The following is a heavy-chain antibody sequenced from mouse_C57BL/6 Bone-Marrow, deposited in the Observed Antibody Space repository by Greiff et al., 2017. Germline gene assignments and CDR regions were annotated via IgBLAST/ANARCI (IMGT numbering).Heavy chain of an antibody. CDR3: ARNHSNDPLFDY. CDR1: GYAFSSSW. D-gene: IGHD2-12*01. V-gene: IGHV1-82*01. J-gene: IGHJ2*01. Sequence: QVQLQQSGPELVKPGASVKISCKASGYAFSSSWMNWVKQRPGKGLEWIGRIYPGDGDTNYNGKFKGKATLTAVKSSSTAYMQLSSLTSEDSAVYYCARNHSNDPLFDYWGQGTTRTVSS. CDR2: IYPGDGDT.